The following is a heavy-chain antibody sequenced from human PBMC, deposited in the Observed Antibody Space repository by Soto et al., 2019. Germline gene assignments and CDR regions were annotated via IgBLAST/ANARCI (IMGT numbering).Heavy chain of an antibody. CDR3: ARERSFGADY. CDR2: MNTNSGNT. V-gene: IGHV1-8*01. J-gene: IGHJ4*02. D-gene: IGHD3-16*01. CDR1: GYTFTSYD. Sequence: QVQLVQSGAEVKKPGASVKVSCKASGYTFTSYDINWVRQATGQGLEWMGWMNTNSGNTGYAQKFQGRVTMTRNTSITTVYRELSSLRSDDTAVYYCARERSFGADYWGQGTLVTVSS.